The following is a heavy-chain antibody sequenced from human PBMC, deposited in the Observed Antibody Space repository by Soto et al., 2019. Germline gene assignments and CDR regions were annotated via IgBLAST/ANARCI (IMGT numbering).Heavy chain of an antibody. V-gene: IGHV4-31*03. CDR3: ARGHFPWGTVTSGFDY. D-gene: IGHD4-17*01. CDR1: GGSISSGGYY. J-gene: IGHJ4*02. Sequence: QVQLQESGPGLVKPSQTLSLTCTVSGGSISSGGYYWSWIRQHPGKGLEWIGYIYYSGSTYYNPSLKSRVTISVDTSKNQFSLKLSSVTAADTAVYYCARGHFPWGTVTSGFDYWGQGTLVTVSS. CDR2: IYYSGST.